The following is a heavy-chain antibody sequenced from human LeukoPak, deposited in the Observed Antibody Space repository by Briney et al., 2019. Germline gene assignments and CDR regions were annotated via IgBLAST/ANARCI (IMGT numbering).Heavy chain of an antibody. CDR3: ARRVLNGSGSYYNVGGWFDP. V-gene: IGHV5-10-1*01. D-gene: IGHD3-10*01. CDR2: IDPSDSYT. Sequence: GESLKISCKGSGYSFTTYWISWVRQMPGKGLEWMGRIDPSDSYTNYSPSFQGHVTISADKSISTAYPQWSSLKASDTAMYYCARRVLNGSGSYYNVGGWFDPWGQGTLVTVSS. J-gene: IGHJ5*02. CDR1: GYSFTTYW.